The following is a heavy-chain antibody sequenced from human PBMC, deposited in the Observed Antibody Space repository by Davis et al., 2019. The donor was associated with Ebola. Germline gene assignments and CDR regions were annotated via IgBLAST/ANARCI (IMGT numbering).Heavy chain of an antibody. Sequence: MPSETLSLTCAVYGGSFSGYYWSWIRQPLGKGLEWIGEINHSGSTNYNPSLKSRVTISVDTSKNQFSLKLSSVTATDTAVYYCARRFSSPYFDPWGQGIMVTVSS. D-gene: IGHD6-13*01. CDR1: GGSFSGYY. CDR2: INHSGST. V-gene: IGHV4-34*01. J-gene: IGHJ4*02. CDR3: ARRFSSPYFDP.